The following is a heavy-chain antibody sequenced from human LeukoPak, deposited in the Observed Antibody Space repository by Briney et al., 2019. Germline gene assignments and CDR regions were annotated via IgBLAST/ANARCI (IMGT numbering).Heavy chain of an antibody. CDR1: GFTFSSYA. Sequence: GGSLRLSRAASGFTFSSYAMSWVRQAPGKGLEWVSAISGSGGSTYYADSVKGRFTISRDNSKNTLYLQMNSLRAEDTAVYYCAKSHKTGSGWYYYFDYWGQGTLVTVSS. CDR2: ISGSGGST. D-gene: IGHD6-19*01. V-gene: IGHV3-23*01. CDR3: AKSHKTGSGWYYYFDY. J-gene: IGHJ4*02.